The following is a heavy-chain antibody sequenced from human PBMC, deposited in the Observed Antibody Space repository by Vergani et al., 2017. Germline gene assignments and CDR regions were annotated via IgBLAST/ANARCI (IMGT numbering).Heavy chain of an antibody. V-gene: IGHV4-4*07. CDR2: VYVTGST. J-gene: IGHJ4*02. CDR3: ARAEVSTNYYGQSFYLDY. Sequence: QVQLQESGQGLVKSSQTLSLTCRVSGVSIKSRYYWTWVRQPDGKGIEWLGRVYVTGSTNYNPSLKSRLSLLIDTALNDFSLKRHSLSAGDTAMYFFARAEVSTNYYGQSFYLDYWGQGFPVTVSS. D-gene: IGHD3-22*01. CDR1: GVSIKSRYY.